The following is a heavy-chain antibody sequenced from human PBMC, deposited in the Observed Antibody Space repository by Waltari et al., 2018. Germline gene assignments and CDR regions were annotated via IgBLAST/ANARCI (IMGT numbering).Heavy chain of an antibody. V-gene: IGHV3-33*01. D-gene: IGHD3-10*01. CDR3: ASFPGFGELSGTDAFDI. CDR2: IWYDGSNK. CDR1: GLTSSSYG. Sequence: QVQLVESGGGVVQPGRALRLSCAASGLTSSSYGMSWVRQDPGQGLEWVAVIWYDGSNKYYADSVKGRFTISRDNSKNTLYLQMNSLRAEDTAVYYCASFPGFGELSGTDAFDIWGQGTMVTVSS. J-gene: IGHJ3*02.